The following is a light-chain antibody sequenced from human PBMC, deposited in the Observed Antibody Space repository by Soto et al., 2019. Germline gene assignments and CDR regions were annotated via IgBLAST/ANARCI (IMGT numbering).Light chain of an antibody. CDR3: QQRSNWSIT. Sequence: EIVLTQSPATLSLSPGERATLSCRASQSVSRYLAWYQQKPGQAPRLLIYDAYNRATGIPARFSGSDSGTDFTLTISSLEPEDFAVYYCQQRSNWSITFGQGTRLEIK. J-gene: IGKJ5*01. CDR1: QSVSRY. V-gene: IGKV3-11*01. CDR2: DAY.